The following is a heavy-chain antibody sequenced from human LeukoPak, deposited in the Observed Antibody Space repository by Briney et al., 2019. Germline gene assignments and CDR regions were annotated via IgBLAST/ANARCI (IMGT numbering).Heavy chain of an antibody. J-gene: IGHJ4*02. CDR3: ARDRQQLVRYFDY. V-gene: IGHV3-11*04. Sequence: GGSLRLPCAASGFTFSDYYMSWIRQAPGKGLEWVSYISSSGSTIYYADSVKGRFTISRDNAKNSLYLQMNSLRAEDTAVYYCARDRQQLVRYFDYWGQGTLVTVSS. CDR1: GFTFSDYY. CDR2: ISSSGSTI. D-gene: IGHD6-13*01.